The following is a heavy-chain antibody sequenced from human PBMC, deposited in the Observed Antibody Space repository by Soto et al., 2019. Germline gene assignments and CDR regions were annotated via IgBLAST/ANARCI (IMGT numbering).Heavy chain of an antibody. CDR2: IYYSGST. CDR3: AREGSSSSRFRFRGMDV. D-gene: IGHD6-6*01. CDR1: GGSISSGGYY. Sequence: SETLSLTCTVSGGSISSGGYYWSWIRQHPGKGLEWIGYIYYSGSTYYNPSLKSRVTISVDTSKNQFSLKLSSVTAADTAVYYCAREGSSSSRFRFRGMDVWGQGTTVTVSS. V-gene: IGHV4-31*03. J-gene: IGHJ6*02.